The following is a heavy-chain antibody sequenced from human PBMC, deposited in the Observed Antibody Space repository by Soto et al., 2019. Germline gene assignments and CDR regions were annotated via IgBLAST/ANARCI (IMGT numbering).Heavy chain of an antibody. V-gene: IGHV3-23*01. Sequence: GGSLRVLYAASGCTCSSHSVSRVRQAPGKGLEWVSGISGSGGITYYADSVKGRFTISRDNSKNTLFLQMNSLRAEDTATYYCAKRLGYCGGGSCQYWGQGTLVTVSS. CDR1: GCTCSSHS. D-gene: IGHD2-15*01. CDR3: AKRLGYCGGGSCQY. CDR2: ISGSGGIT. J-gene: IGHJ4*02.